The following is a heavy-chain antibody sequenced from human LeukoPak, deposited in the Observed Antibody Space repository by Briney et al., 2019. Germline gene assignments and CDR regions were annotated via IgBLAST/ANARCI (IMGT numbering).Heavy chain of an antibody. V-gene: IGHV1-24*01. D-gene: IGHD2-2*02. CDR3: ARGVGYCSSTSCYIDYFDY. Sequence: ASVKVSCKVSGYTLIELSMHWVRQAPGKGLEWMGGFDPEAGEAVYAQKFQGRVTMTEDTSTDTAYMELSSLRSEDTAVYYCARGVGYCSSTSCYIDYFDYWGQGTLVTVSS. CDR2: FDPEAGEA. CDR1: GYTLIELS. J-gene: IGHJ4*02.